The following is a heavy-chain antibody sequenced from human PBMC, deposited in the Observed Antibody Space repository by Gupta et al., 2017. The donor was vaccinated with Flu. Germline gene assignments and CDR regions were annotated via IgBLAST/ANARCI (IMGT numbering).Heavy chain of an antibody. V-gene: IGHV1-8*01. J-gene: IGHJ4*02. CDR2: MNPNSGNT. Sequence: QAQLVQSGAEVKKPEASVKVSCKASGYTFTSYDINWVRQATGQGLEWMGWMNPNSGNTGYAQKFHGRVTMTRDTSISTAYMELNSLRSEDTAVYYCVRDIAVAGHWGQGTLATVSS. CDR1: GYTFTSYD. CDR3: VRDIAVAGH. D-gene: IGHD6-19*01.